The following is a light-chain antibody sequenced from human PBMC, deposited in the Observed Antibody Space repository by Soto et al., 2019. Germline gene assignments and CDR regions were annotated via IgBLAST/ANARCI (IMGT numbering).Light chain of an antibody. CDR3: AAWDDSLSAWV. Sequence: QSVVTQPPSASATPGQRVIISCSGSSSNVGRNNVHWYQQFPGTAPKLLIYRNDQRPSGVPDRFSGSKSGTSASLAISGFRSEDEADYYCAAWDDSLSAWVFGGGTKLTVL. CDR1: SSNVGRNN. J-gene: IGLJ3*02. CDR2: RND. V-gene: IGLV1-47*01.